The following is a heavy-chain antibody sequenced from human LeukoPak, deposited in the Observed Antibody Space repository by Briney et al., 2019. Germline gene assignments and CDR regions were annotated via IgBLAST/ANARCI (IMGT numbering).Heavy chain of an antibody. J-gene: IGHJ4*02. Sequence: SETLSLTCTVSGYSISSDYSWSWIRQPPGKGLEWIGYVYYSGNTYYNPSLKSRVTISVDTSKNQFSLKLTSVTAADTAVYYCARSVMDSSDFYYFDYWGQGTLVTVSS. V-gene: IGHV4-30-4*07. D-gene: IGHD3-22*01. CDR1: GYSISSDYS. CDR3: ARSVMDSSDFYYFDY. CDR2: VYYSGNT.